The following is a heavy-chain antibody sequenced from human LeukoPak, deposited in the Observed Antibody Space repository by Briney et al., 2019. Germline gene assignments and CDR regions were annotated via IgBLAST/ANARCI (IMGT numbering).Heavy chain of an antibody. CDR1: NDSISSYY. Sequence: SETLSLTCSVSNDSISSYYWSWLRQPPGKGLEWIGYIYYSGSTNYNPSLKSRVTISVDTSKNQFPLKLSSVTAADTAVYYCARDSGYYFDYWGQGTLVTVSS. CDR2: IYYSGST. CDR3: ARDSGYYFDY. D-gene: IGHD3-22*01. V-gene: IGHV4-59*01. J-gene: IGHJ4*02.